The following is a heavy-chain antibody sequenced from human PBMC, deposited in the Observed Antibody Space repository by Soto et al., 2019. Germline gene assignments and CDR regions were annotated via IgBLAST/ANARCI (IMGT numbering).Heavy chain of an antibody. Sequence: QVQLVESGGGVVQPGRSLRLSCAASGFTFSSYGMHWVRQAPGKGLEWVAVIWYDGSNKYYANSVKGRFTISRDNSKNTLYLQMNSPRAEDTAVYYCEGRGLECFDYWGRGTLVTVSS. CDR2: IWYDGSNK. V-gene: IGHV3-33*01. CDR3: EGRGLECFDY. CDR1: GFTFSSYG. D-gene: IGHD3-3*01. J-gene: IGHJ4*02.